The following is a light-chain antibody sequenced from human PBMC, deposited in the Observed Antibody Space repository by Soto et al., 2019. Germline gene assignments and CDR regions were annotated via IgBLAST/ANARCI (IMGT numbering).Light chain of an antibody. J-gene: IGKJ1*01. CDR2: GAS. Sequence: IVLTKSPCTLSLSPGERATLSCRASQSVSSDFLAWYQQKPGQAPRLLIYGASHRVTGIPDRYSGSGSGTDFHLTIIRFEPEDFAVYYCQQSGSSPHTFGQGTKVDIK. CDR1: QSVSSDF. V-gene: IGKV3-20*01. CDR3: QQSGSSPHT.